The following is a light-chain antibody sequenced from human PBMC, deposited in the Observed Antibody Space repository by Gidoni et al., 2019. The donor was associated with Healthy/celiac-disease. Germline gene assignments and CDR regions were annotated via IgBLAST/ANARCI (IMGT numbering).Light chain of an antibody. CDR2: LGS. CDR1: QSLLHSNGYNY. V-gene: IGKV2-28*01. Sequence: DIVMTQSPLSLPVTPGEPASISCRSSQSLLHSNGYNYLDWYLQKPGQSPQLLIYLGSNRASGVPDRFSGSGSGTDFTLTISSVEAEDVGVYYCMQALQTPRTFGQGTKLEIK. J-gene: IGKJ2*01. CDR3: MQALQTPRT.